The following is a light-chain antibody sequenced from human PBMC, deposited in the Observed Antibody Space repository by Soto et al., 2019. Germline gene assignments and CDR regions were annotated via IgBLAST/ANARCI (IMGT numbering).Light chain of an antibody. CDR2: GNS. Sequence: QSVLTQPPSVSGAPGQRVTISCTGSSSNIGAGYDVHWYQQLPGTAPKLLISGNSNRPSGVPDRFSGSKSGTSASLAITGLQAEDEADYYCSSYTSSTRDSFGTGTKVTVL. V-gene: IGLV1-40*01. CDR3: SSYTSSTRDS. CDR1: SSNIGAGYD. J-gene: IGLJ1*01.